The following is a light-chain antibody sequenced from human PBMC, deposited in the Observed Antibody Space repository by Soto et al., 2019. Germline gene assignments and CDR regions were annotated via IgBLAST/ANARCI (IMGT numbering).Light chain of an antibody. V-gene: IGLV2-11*01. CDR3: CSYAGDYTFV. Sequence: QSALIQPRSLSGSPGQSVTISCTGTSSDVGVYKYVSWYRQHPGKAPKLLIYDVITRPSGVPDRFSGSKSGNTASLTISGLQAEDEADSYCCSYAGDYTFVFGTGTKLTVL. CDR2: DVI. CDR1: SSDVGVYKY. J-gene: IGLJ1*01.